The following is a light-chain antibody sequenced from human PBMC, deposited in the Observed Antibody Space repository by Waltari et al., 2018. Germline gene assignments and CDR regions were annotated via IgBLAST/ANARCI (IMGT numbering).Light chain of an antibody. V-gene: IGKV1-5*03. CDR1: QSISSW. CDR3: QQYNSYPWT. CDR2: KAS. J-gene: IGKJ1*01. Sequence: DIKMTQSPSTLSASVGDRVTITCRASQSISSWLAWYQQKPGKAPKFFIYKASSLESGVPSRFSGSGSGTEFTLTISSLQPDDFATYYCQQYNSYPWTFGQGTKVEI.